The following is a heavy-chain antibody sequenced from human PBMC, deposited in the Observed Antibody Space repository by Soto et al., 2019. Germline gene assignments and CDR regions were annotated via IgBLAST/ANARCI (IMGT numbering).Heavy chain of an antibody. V-gene: IGHV4-31*03. CDR2: IYYSGST. CDR1: GGSISSGGYY. Sequence: QVQLQESGPGLVKPSQTLSLTCTVSGGSISSGGYYWSWIRQHPGKGLEWIGYIYYSGSTYYNPSLKSRVTISVDTSKSQFSLKLSSVTAADTAVYYCARGGGCTNGVCYTRRFDYWGQGTLVTVSS. CDR3: ARGGGCTNGVCYTRRFDY. J-gene: IGHJ4*02. D-gene: IGHD2-8*01.